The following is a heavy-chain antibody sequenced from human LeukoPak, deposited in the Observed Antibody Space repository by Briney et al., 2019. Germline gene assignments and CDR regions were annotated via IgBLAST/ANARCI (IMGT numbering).Heavy chain of an antibody. D-gene: IGHD6-13*01. CDR1: GGTFSSYA. Sequence: SVKVSCKASGGTFSSYAISWVRQAPGQGLEWMGGIIPIFGTANYAQKFQGRVTITADESTSTAYMELSSLRSEDTAVYYCASHGVKFSSSWRNWFDPWGQGTLVTVSS. J-gene: IGHJ5*02. CDR3: ASHGVKFSSSWRNWFDP. V-gene: IGHV1-69*01. CDR2: IIPIFGTA.